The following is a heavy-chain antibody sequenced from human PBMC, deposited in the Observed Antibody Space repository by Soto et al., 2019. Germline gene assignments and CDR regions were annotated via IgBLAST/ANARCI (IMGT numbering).Heavy chain of an antibody. CDR2: IYYRGDP. CDR3: ARHPGYYDVLTGYSTYYFYS. J-gene: IGHJ4*01. D-gene: IGHD3-9*01. Sequence: SETLSLTWTVSGGSINSYYWIWIRQPPGKGLEWIGSIYYRGDPSYNPSFQSRVTISVDTSQNQFSLRLNSVTAADTAVYYCARHPGYYDVLTGYSTYYFYSWGQGTLVTVSS. V-gene: IGHV4-59*08. CDR1: GGSINSYY.